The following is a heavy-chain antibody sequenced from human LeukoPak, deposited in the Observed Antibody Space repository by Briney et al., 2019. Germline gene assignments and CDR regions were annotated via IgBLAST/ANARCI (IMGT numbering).Heavy chain of an antibody. J-gene: IGHJ4*02. D-gene: IGHD1-26*01. V-gene: IGHV3-30*18. CDR1: GFTFSSYG. Sequence: PGGSLRLSCAASGFTFSSYGMHWVRQVPGKGLEWVAVISYDGINKYYADSVKGRFTISRDNSKNTLYLQMNSLRAEDTAVYYCAKASSGSYWGGYFDYWGQGALVTVSS. CDR3: AKASSGSYWGGYFDY. CDR2: ISYDGINK.